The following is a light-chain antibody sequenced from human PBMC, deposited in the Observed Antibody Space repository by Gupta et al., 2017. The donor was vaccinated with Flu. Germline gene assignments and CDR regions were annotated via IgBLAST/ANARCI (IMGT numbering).Light chain of an antibody. CDR2: GNN. Sequence: NIGAGHDVHWYQQLPGTDPKLLIYGNNNRPSGVPDRFSGSKSGTSASLAITGLQAEDEADYYFQSYDTSLSALYVFGTGTTVTVL. J-gene: IGLJ1*01. CDR1: NIGAGHD. V-gene: IGLV1-40*01. CDR3: QSYDTSLSALYV.